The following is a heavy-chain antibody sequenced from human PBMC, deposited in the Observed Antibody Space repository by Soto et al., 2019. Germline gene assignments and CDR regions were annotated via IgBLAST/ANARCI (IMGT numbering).Heavy chain of an antibody. CDR1: GYGFTSYW. CDR3: ALPPITGTTQGVYYYYYGMDV. CDR2: IYPGDSDT. D-gene: IGHD1-7*01. J-gene: IGHJ6*02. Sequence: GESLKISCKGSGYGFTSYWIGWVRQMPGKGLEWMGIIYPGDSDTRYSPSFQGQVTISADKSISTAYLQWSSLKASDTAMYYCALPPITGTTQGVYYYYYGMDVWGQGTTVTVSS. V-gene: IGHV5-51*01.